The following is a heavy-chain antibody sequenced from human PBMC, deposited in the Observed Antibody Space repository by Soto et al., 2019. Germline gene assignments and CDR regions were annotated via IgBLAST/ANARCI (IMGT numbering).Heavy chain of an antibody. J-gene: IGHJ6*02. CDR2: IVPMFGTA. CDR3: ARNGTYSSSLSQYSGMDV. CDR1: GGTFADFI. V-gene: IGHV1-69*01. Sequence: QVQLVQSGAEVKEPGSSVKVSCKASGGTFADFIMNWVRQTPGQGLEWMGGIVPMFGTATYAEKFKGRVTISATGSKSTAYMELTSLRSEDTAVYYCARNGTYSSSLSQYSGMDVWGQGTTVPVS. D-gene: IGHD6-6*01.